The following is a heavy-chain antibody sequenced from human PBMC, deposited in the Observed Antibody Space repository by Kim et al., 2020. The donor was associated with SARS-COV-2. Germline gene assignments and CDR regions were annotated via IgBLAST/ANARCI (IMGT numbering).Heavy chain of an antibody. Sequence: GGSLRLSCAASGFTFSSYAMHWVRQAPGKGLEWVAVISYDGSNKYYADSVKGRFTISRDNSKNTLYLQMNSLRAEDTAVYYCARDLGGRYGSLDYWGQGT. CDR1: GFTFSSYA. J-gene: IGHJ4*02. CDR2: ISYDGSNK. V-gene: IGHV3-30-3*01. CDR3: ARDLGGRYGSLDY. D-gene: IGHD3-16*02.